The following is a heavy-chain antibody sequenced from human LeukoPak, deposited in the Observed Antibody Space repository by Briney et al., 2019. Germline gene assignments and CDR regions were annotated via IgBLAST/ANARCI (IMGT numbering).Heavy chain of an antibody. CDR2: IRYDGSNK. CDR3: ATDLSVYIKWFDP. Sequence: GGSLRLSCAASGFTFSSYGMHWVRQAPGKGLEWVAFIRYDGSNKHYADSVKGRFTISRDNSKNTLYLQMNSLRAEDTAVYYCATDLSVYIKWFDPWGQGPLVTVSS. V-gene: IGHV3-30*02. J-gene: IGHJ5*02. CDR1: GFTFSSYG. D-gene: IGHD4-11*01.